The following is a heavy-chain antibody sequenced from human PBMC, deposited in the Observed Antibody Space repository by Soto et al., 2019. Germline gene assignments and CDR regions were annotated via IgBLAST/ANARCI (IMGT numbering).Heavy chain of an antibody. J-gene: IGHJ6*02. D-gene: IGHD3-3*01. Sequence: QVQLVQSGAEVKKPGSSVKVSCKASGGTFSSYAISWVRQAPGQGLEWMGVIIPIFGTANYAQKFQGRVTITADESTSTAYKELSSLRSEDTAVYYCARDNDFWSGQSYYYYYGMDVWGQGTTVTVSS. V-gene: IGHV1-69*01. CDR2: IIPIFGTA. CDR1: GGTFSSYA. CDR3: ARDNDFWSGQSYYYYYGMDV.